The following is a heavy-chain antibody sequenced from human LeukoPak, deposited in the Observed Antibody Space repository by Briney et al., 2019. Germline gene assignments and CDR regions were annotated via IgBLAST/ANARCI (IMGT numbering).Heavy chain of an antibody. Sequence: SSETLSLTCAVYGGSFSGYYWSWIRQPPGKGLEWIGEINHSGSTNYNPSLKSRVTISVDTSKNQFSLKLSSVTAADTAVYYCARARIAARPEGFDYWGQGTLVTVSS. V-gene: IGHV4-34*01. CDR3: ARARIAARPEGFDY. D-gene: IGHD6-6*01. CDR2: INHSGST. CDR1: GGSFSGYY. J-gene: IGHJ4*02.